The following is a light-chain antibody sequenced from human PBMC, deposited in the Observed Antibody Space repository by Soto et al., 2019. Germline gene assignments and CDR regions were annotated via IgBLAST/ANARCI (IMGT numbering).Light chain of an antibody. CDR2: TDN. V-gene: IGLV1-44*01. Sequence: SVLAQPPSLYGTPGQRVTISCSGSSSNIGKNTVSWYQQLPGAAPKPLISTDNQRPSGVPDRFSGSKSGTSASLAISGLQSEDEADYYCAAWDNSLNGHVFGTGTKVTVL. CDR3: AAWDNSLNGHV. J-gene: IGLJ1*01. CDR1: SSNIGKNT.